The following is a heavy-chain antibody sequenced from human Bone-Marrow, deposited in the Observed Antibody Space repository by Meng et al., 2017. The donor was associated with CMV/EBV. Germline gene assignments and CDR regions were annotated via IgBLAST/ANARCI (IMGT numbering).Heavy chain of an antibody. CDR2: ISYDGSNK. CDR1: GFTFSSYA. J-gene: IGHJ6*02. CDR3: ARDEGSSSWNCGFYYYYYYGMDV. Sequence: GGSLRLSCAASGFTFSSYAMHWVRQAPGKGLEWVAVISYDGSNKYYADSVKGRFTISRDNSKNTLYLQMNSLRAEDTAVYYCARDEGSSSWNCGFYYYYYYGMDVWGHGTSVTVSS. V-gene: IGHV3-30-3*01. D-gene: IGHD6-13*01.